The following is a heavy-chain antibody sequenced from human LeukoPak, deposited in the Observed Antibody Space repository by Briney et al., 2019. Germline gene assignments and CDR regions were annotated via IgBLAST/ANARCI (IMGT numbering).Heavy chain of an antibody. Sequence: SQTLSLTCAISGDSVSSNSAAWNWLRQSPSRGLEWLGRTYHRSKWYNDYALFMQGRITIDPDTSKNQFSLQLNSVTPEDTAIYYCARAETYSGRIFDFWGQGALVTVSS. CDR3: ARAETYSGRIFDF. V-gene: IGHV6-1*01. D-gene: IGHD1-26*01. CDR1: GDSVSSNSAA. J-gene: IGHJ4*02. CDR2: TYHRSKWYN.